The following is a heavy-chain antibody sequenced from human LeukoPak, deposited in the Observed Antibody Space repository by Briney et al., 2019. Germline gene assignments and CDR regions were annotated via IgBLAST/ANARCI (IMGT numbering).Heavy chain of an antibody. D-gene: IGHD3-3*01. Sequence: SQTLSLTCAISGDSVSSNSAAWNWIRQSPSRGLEWLGRTYYRSKWYNDYAVSVKSRITINPDTFKNQFSLQLNSVTPEDTAVYYCARDSTYYDFWSGYFDFDYWGQGTLVTVSS. J-gene: IGHJ4*02. CDR3: ARDSTYYDFWSGYFDFDY. CDR1: GDSVSSNSAA. CDR2: TYYRSKWYN. V-gene: IGHV6-1*01.